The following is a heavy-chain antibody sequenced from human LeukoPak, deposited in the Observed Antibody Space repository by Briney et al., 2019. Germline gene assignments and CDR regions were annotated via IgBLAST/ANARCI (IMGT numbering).Heavy chain of an antibody. CDR2: ISTYNGNT. J-gene: IGHJ6*03. Sequence: ASVKVSCKASGYTFTSYGISWVRQAPGQGLEWMGWISTYNGNTNYAQKLQGRVTMTTDTSTSTAYMELRSLRSDDTAVYYCARDGHIVVVPAGYKYYYMDVWGKGTTVTVSS. CDR1: GYTFTSYG. CDR3: ARDGHIVVVPAGYKYYYMDV. V-gene: IGHV1-18*01. D-gene: IGHD2-2*01.